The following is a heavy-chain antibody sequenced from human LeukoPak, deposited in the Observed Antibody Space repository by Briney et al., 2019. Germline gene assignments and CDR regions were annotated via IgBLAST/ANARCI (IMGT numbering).Heavy chain of an antibody. CDR1: GLTLSSYT. CDR3: SGPVLGASAS. CDR2: ISSSGSGSII. D-gene: IGHD1-26*01. V-gene: IGHV3-48*02. Sequence: PGGSLRLSCAASGLTLSSYTMNWVRQAPGKGLEWVSYISSSGSGSIIYYTDSVRGRFTISRDNAKNSLYLQMNSLRDEDTAVYYCSGPVLGASASWGQGTLVTVSS. J-gene: IGHJ5*02.